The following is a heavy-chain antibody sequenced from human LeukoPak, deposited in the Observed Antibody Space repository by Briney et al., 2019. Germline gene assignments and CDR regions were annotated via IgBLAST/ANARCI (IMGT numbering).Heavy chain of an antibody. Sequence: SVKVSCKASGGTFSSYAISWVRQAPGQGLEWMGRIIPILGIANYAQKFQGRVTITADKSTSTAYMELSSLRSEDTAVYYCARDAWSKGHQTGGIDVWGQGTTVTVSS. CDR1: GGTFSSYA. J-gene: IGHJ6*02. V-gene: IGHV1-69*04. CDR2: IIPILGIA. CDR3: ARDAWSKGHQTGGIDV. D-gene: IGHD3-16*01.